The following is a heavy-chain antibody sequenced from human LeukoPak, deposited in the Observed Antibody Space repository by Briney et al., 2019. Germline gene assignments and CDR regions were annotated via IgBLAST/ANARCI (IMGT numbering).Heavy chain of an antibody. D-gene: IGHD4-17*01. V-gene: IGHV3-48*02. CDR2: ISTSSSTI. Sequence: GGSLRLSCEASGFTLSPYSMNWVRQAPGKGLEWASYISTSSSTIYYAGSVKGRFTTSRDNAKNTVYLQMNSLRDEDTAVYYCARRHGDYVGSFEYWGQGTLVIVSS. CDR1: GFTLSPYS. J-gene: IGHJ4*02. CDR3: ARRHGDYVGSFEY.